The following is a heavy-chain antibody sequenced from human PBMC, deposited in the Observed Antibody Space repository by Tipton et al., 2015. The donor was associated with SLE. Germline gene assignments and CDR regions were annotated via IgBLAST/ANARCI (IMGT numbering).Heavy chain of an antibody. J-gene: IGHJ4*02. V-gene: IGHV4-34*01. Sequence: LRLSCAAFGFTFSDYNVNWVRQPPGKGLEWIGTIHYSGTTFYNPSLKSRVTMLVDTSKNQFSLKLTSVTAADTAVYYCARREIGSGWYGPIDYWGQGTLVTVSS. CDR1: GFTFSDYN. CDR2: IHYSGTT. CDR3: ARREIGSGWYGPIDY. D-gene: IGHD6-19*01.